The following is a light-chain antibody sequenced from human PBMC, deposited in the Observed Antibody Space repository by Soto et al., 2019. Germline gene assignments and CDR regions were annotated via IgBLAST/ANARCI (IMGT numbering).Light chain of an antibody. CDR2: GSS. CDR3: QQYGSSPPYT. CDR1: QSVSKNC. Sequence: EDGLRQSPGTMSLSPGERVTLSCRASQSVSKNCLAWYQQKPGQSPKLLIFGSSDRATGIPDRFSGSGSGTDFTLTISSLEPEDFAVYYCQQYGSSPPYTFGQGTKLEIK. V-gene: IGKV3-20*01. J-gene: IGKJ2*01.